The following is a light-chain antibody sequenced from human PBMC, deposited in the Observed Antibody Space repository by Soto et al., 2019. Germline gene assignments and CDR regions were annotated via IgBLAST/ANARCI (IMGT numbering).Light chain of an antibody. CDR3: HQYYTWPLT. CDR1: QSVRSN. CDR2: GAS. J-gene: IGKJ4*01. Sequence: EIVMTQSPATLSVSPGDRVSLFCRASQSVRSNSASYQQNPGQVPRLLIYGASTRATGIPAWFNGSGYGTEFTLTISSLQSEGFAVYYCHQYYTWPLTCGGGTRVE. V-gene: IGKV3-15*01.